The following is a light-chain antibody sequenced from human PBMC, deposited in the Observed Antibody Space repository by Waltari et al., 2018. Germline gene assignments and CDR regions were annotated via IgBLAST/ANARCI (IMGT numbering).Light chain of an antibody. Sequence: QSVLTQPPSASGTPGQRVTISCSGSSSTIGSNYVYWYQQLPGTAPKLLIYKNNQRPSGVPDRFSGSKSGTSASLAISGLRSEDEADYSCAAWDDSLSGVVFGGGTKLTVL. CDR1: SSTIGSNY. CDR3: AAWDDSLSGVV. V-gene: IGLV1-47*01. J-gene: IGLJ2*01. CDR2: KNN.